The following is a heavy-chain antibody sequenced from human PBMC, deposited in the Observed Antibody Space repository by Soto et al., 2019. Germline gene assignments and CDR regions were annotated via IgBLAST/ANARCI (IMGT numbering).Heavy chain of an antibody. J-gene: IGHJ5*02. Sequence: EVQLLESGGGLVQPGGSLRLSCAASGFTFSSYAMSWVRQAPGKGLEWVSAISGSGGSTYYADSVKGRFTISRDNSKNTLYLKMNSLRAEDTAVYYCAKDPSSSSVRVMVWFDPWGQGTLVTVSS. V-gene: IGHV3-23*01. D-gene: IGHD6-6*01. CDR3: AKDPSSSSVRVMVWFDP. CDR2: ISGSGGST. CDR1: GFTFSSYA.